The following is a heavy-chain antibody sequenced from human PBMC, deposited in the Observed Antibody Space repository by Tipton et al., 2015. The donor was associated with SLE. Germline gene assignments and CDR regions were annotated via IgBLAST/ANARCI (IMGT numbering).Heavy chain of an antibody. J-gene: IGHJ4*02. V-gene: IGHV1-18*01. CDR1: GYTFTDYG. CDR2: TSAYNGYT. D-gene: IGHD2-21*02. CDR3: LVVTAVDS. Sequence: QLVQSGAEVKKPGASVKVSCQASGYTFTDYGISWVRQAPGQGLEWMGWTSAYNGYTIYAQNLQGRVTMTTDTSTSTAYMELSSLKSEDTAVYFCLVVTAVDSWGQGTLVNVSS.